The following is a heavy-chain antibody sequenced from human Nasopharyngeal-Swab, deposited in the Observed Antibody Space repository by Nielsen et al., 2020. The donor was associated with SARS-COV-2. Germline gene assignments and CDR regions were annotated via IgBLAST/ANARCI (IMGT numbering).Heavy chain of an antibody. CDR1: GFTFDDYA. V-gene: IGHV3-43*02. CDR3: AKVPNWGLGDYFDF. D-gene: IGHD7-27*01. CDR2: INGDGGRT. J-gene: IGHJ4*02. Sequence: GESLKISCAASGFTFDDYAMHWVRQVPGKGLEWVSLINGDGGRTYHADSVKGRFTISRDNTKNSLYLQINSLKTEDTALYYCAKVPNWGLGDYFDFWGQGTLVTVSS.